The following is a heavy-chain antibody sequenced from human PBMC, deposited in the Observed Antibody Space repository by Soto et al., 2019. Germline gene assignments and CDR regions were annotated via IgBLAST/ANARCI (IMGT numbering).Heavy chain of an antibody. CDR1: GYSFTDYH. J-gene: IGHJ6*02. V-gene: IGHV1-2*04. CDR2: INPKSGGT. D-gene: IGHD1-1*01. CDR3: SRRWNHPDGMDV. Sequence: ASVKVSCKASGYSFTDYHIHWVRQAPGQGLEWLGRINPKSGGTSTAQKFQGWVTMTTDTSISTASMELTRLTSDDTAIYYCSRRWNHPDGMDVWGQGTTVTVSS.